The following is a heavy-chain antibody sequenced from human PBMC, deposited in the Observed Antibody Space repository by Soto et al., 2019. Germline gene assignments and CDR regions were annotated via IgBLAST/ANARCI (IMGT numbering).Heavy chain of an antibody. J-gene: IGHJ4*02. CDR3: ARGITGTTGFDF. CDR2: ISPIFGTT. D-gene: IGHD1-20*01. CDR1: GGTLSTYG. Sequence: ASVKVSCKASGGTLSTYGVSWVRQAPGQGLEWMGQISPIFGTTTYAQNFQGRVTITADESTSTVYMEVSRLRSDDTAVYYCARGITGTTGFDFWGQGTQVTVSS. V-gene: IGHV1-69*13.